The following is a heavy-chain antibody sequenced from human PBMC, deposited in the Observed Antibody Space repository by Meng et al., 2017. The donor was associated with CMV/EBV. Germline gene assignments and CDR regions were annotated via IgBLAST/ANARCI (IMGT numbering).Heavy chain of an antibody. Sequence: GESLKISCAASRFTFSSYAMHWVRQAPGRGLEYVSAISSNGVTTYYADSVKGRFTISRDNSKNTLYLQMGSLRAEDMAMYYCARLGISDAFDIWGQGTMVTVSS. CDR2: ISSNGVTT. CDR3: ARLGISDAFDI. J-gene: IGHJ3*02. CDR1: RFTFSSYA. V-gene: IGHV3-64*02. D-gene: IGHD3-16*01.